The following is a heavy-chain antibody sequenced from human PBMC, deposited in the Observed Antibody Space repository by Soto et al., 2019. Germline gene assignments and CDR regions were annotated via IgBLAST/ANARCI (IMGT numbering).Heavy chain of an antibody. CDR3: TRDSTATHAFDI. CDR1: GGSISSYY. D-gene: IGHD4-17*01. J-gene: IGHJ3*02. CDR2: VYYSGST. Sequence: QVQLQESGPGLVKPSETLSLTCTVSGGSISSYYWSWIRQPPGKGLEWIGYVYYSGSTNYNPSLKSRVTISVDTSKNQFSLKLSSVTAADTAVYYCTRDSTATHAFDIWGQGTMVTVSS. V-gene: IGHV4-59*01.